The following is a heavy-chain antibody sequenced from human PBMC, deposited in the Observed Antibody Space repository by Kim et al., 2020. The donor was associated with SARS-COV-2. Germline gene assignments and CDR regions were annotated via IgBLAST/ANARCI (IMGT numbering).Heavy chain of an antibody. D-gene: IGHD3-16*01. V-gene: IGHV1-46*03. J-gene: IGHJ6*02. Sequence: RYAKEFKGRANRTRDTSTSTVYMGLGSLRSEDTAVYYCARGGRQNRGMDVWGQGTTVTVSS. CDR3: ARGGRQNRGMDV.